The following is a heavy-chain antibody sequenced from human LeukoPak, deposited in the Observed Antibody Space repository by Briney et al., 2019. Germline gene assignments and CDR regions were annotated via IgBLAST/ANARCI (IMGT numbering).Heavy chain of an antibody. J-gene: IGHJ4*02. CDR2: IYTSGSP. CDR1: GGSISTYY. CDR3: TRDHGDYDFGY. D-gene: IGHD4-17*01. V-gene: IGHV4-4*07. Sequence: PETLSVTCTVSGGSISTYYWSWIRQPAGKGLEWIGRIYTSGSPNYNPSLKSRVTMSVDTSKNQFSLKLSSVTAADTAVYYCTRDHGDYDFGYWGQGTLDTVSS.